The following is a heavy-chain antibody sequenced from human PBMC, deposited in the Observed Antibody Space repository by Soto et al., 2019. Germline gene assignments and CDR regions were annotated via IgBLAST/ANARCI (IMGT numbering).Heavy chain of an antibody. J-gene: IGHJ6*02. V-gene: IGHV1-69*13. Sequence: SVKVSCEACGGTFSSNAISWVRQATGQGLEWMGGIIPIFGTANYAQKFQGRVTITADESTSTAYMELSSLRSEDTAVYYCARGLYYGSGSYPRDYGMDVWGQGTTVTVSS. CDR2: IIPIFGTA. CDR3: ARGLYYGSGSYPRDYGMDV. D-gene: IGHD3-10*01. CDR1: GGTFSSNA.